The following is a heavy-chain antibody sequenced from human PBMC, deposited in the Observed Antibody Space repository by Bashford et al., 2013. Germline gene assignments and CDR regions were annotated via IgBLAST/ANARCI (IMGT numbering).Heavy chain of an antibody. CDR3: ARDLVDTAMVFDMDV. J-gene: IGHJ6*02. V-gene: IGHV1-18*01. CDR1: GYTFTSYG. CDR2: ISAYNGNT. Sequence: ASVKVSCKASGYTFTSYGISWVRQAPGQGLEWMGWISAYNGNTNYAQKLQGRVTMTTDTSTSTAYMELRSLRSDDTAVYYCARDLVDTAMVFDMDVVGPRDHGHRLL. D-gene: IGHD5-18*01.